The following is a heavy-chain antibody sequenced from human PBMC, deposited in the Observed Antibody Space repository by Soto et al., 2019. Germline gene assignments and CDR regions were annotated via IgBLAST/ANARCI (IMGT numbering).Heavy chain of an antibody. CDR3: ARLPTRLVWLGELPNNGMDV. CDR1: GTSISSTFW. Sequence: PSETLSLTCAVSGTSISSTFWWAWVRQSPGKGLDWIGYISYSGSTNYNPSLKSRVTISVDTSRNQFSLKLSSVTAADTAVYYCARLPTRLVWLGELPNNGMDVWGQGTTVTVSS. J-gene: IGHJ6*02. D-gene: IGHD3-10*01. V-gene: IGHV4-4*02. CDR2: ISYSGST.